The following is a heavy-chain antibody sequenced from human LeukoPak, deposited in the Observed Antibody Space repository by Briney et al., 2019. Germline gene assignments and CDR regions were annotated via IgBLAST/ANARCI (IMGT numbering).Heavy chain of an antibody. CDR3: ARQGVYGDYEVDY. Sequence: SETLSLTCSVSGGSISSYYWNWIRQTPGKGLEWIGYIYYSGRTNYNPSLKSRVTISVDTSKNQFSLTLSSVTAADTAVYYCARQGVYGDYEVDYWGQGTLVTVSS. CDR1: GGSISSYY. V-gene: IGHV4-59*08. D-gene: IGHD4-17*01. CDR2: IYYSGRT. J-gene: IGHJ4*02.